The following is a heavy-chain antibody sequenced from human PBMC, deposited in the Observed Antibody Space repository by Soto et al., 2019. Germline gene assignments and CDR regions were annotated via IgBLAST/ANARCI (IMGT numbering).Heavy chain of an antibody. CDR3: ARHRAGDVRLCWFDP. CDR2: IYYSGST. J-gene: IGHJ5*02. CDR1: GDSISSSSYY. Sequence: QLQLQESGPGLVKPSETLSLTCTVSGDSISSSSYYWGWIRQPPGKGLEWIGSIYYSGSTYYNPSLKSRVTISVDTSKNQFSLKLSSVTAADTAMYYCARHRAGDVRLCWFDPWGQGTLVTVSS. D-gene: IGHD7-27*01. V-gene: IGHV4-39*01.